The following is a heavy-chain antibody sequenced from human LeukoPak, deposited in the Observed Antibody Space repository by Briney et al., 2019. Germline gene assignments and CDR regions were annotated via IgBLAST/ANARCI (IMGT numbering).Heavy chain of an antibody. Sequence: GASVKVSCKASGYTFTSYGISWVRQAPGRGLEWMGWISAYNGNTNYAQKLQGRITMTTDTSTSTAYMELRSLRSDDTAVYYCARGAHVTMVRGVTNWFDPWGQGTLVTVSS. V-gene: IGHV1-18*01. CDR2: ISAYNGNT. CDR3: ARGAHVTMVRGVTNWFDP. D-gene: IGHD3-10*01. CDR1: GYTFTSYG. J-gene: IGHJ5*02.